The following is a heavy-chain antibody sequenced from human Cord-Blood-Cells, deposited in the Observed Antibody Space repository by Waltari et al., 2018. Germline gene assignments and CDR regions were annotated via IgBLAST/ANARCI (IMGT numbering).Heavy chain of an antibody. D-gene: IGHD1-1*01. CDR1: GYTFTRYD. V-gene: IGHV1-8*03. CDR2: MNPNSGNT. J-gene: IGHJ3*02. Sequence: QVQLVQSGAEVKKPGASVKVSCKASGYTFTRYDINWVRQATGQGLEWMGWMNPNSGNTAYAQKFQGRVTSTRNTSISTAYMELSSLRSEDTAVYYCARVSGDRTGLDAFDIWGQGTMVTVSS. CDR3: ARVSGDRTGLDAFDI.